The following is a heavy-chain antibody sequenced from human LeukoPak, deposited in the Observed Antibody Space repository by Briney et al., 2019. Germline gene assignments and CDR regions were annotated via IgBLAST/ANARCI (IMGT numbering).Heavy chain of an antibody. CDR2: IYHSGST. CDR1: GGSISSGGYS. V-gene: IGHV4-30-2*01. Sequence: SQTLSLTCAVSGGSISSGGYSWRWIRQPPGKGLEWIGYIYHSGSTYYNPSLKSRVTISVDRSKNQFSLKLSSVTAADTAVYYCARAYYFDYWGQGTLVTVSS. CDR3: ARAYYFDY. J-gene: IGHJ4*02.